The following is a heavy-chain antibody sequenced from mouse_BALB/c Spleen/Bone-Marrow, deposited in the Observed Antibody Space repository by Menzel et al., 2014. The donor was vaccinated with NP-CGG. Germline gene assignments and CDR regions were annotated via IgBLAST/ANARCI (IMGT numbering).Heavy chain of an antibody. V-gene: IGHV5-6-3*01. CDR2: INSNGGIT. CDR3: VRGNYGNYVDYFEF. CDR1: GFTFSSYG. J-gene: IGHJ2*01. D-gene: IGHD2-1*01. Sequence: EVMLVESGGGLVQPGGSLKLSCAASGFTFSSYGMSWVRQTPDRRREVVATINSNGGITYYPDSVKGRFTISRATSKYTLYLQMSSLKSEETAMYYCVRGNYGNYVDYFEFWGQGTTRTVSS.